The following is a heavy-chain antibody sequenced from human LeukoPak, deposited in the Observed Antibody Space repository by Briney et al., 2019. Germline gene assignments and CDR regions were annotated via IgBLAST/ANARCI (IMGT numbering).Heavy chain of an antibody. J-gene: IGHJ4*02. Sequence: PSETLSLTCTVSGGSISSSSYYWGWIRQPPGKGVEWIGSIYYSGSTYYNPSLKSRVTISVDTSKNQFSLKLSSVTAADTAVYYCAREEGQQWLVNYWGQGTLVTVSS. V-gene: IGHV4-39*02. D-gene: IGHD6-19*01. CDR1: GGSISSSSYY. CDR3: AREEGQQWLVNY. CDR2: IYYSGST.